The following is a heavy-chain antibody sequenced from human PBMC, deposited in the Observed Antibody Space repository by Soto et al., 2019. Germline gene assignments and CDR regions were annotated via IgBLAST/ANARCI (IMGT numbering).Heavy chain of an antibody. V-gene: IGHV4-39*01. CDR2: IYYSGST. D-gene: IGHD3-22*01. J-gene: IGHJ4*02. CDR1: GGSISSSSYY. CDR3: ASLRDYYDSSGYYFPRPLVDY. Sequence: QLQLQESGPGLVKPSETLSLTCTVSGGSISSSSYYWGWIRQPPGKGLEWIGSIYYSGSTYYNPSRTSRVTLSVDTSKNQLPLKLSSVTAADTAVYYCASLRDYYDSSGYYFPRPLVDYWGQGTLVTVSS.